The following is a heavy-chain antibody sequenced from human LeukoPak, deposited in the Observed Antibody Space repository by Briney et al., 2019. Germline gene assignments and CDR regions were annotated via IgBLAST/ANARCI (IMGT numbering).Heavy chain of an antibody. CDR1: GYTFTGYY. D-gene: IGHD2-8*01. J-gene: IGHJ4*02. V-gene: IGHV1-2*02. CDR2: INPNSGGT. CDR3: ARLGYCTNGVCFLFDY. Sequence: ASVKVSCKASGYTFTGYYMHWVRQAPGQALEWMGWINPNSGGTNYAQKFKGRVTMTRDTSISPAYMELSRLRSDDTAVYYCARLGYCTNGVCFLFDYWGQGTLVTVSS.